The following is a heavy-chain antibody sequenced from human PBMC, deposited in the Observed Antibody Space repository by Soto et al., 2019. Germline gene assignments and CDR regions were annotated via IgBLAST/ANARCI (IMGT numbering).Heavy chain of an antibody. CDR3: AKDPKAGPPYYFAY. D-gene: IGHD6-13*01. CDR1: GFTFDDYA. CDR2: IDASGGYT. J-gene: IGHJ4*02. Sequence: GGSLRLSCAASGFTFDDYAMHWVRQAPGKGLEWVSLIDASGGYTYYADSVKGRFTISRDNSRNTLYLQMNSLRAEDTAVYYCAKDPKAGPPYYFAYWGQGSLVTVSS. V-gene: IGHV3-23*01.